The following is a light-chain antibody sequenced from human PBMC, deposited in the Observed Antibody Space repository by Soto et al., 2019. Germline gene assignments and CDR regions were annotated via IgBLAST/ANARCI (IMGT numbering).Light chain of an antibody. V-gene: IGLV1-44*01. J-gene: IGLJ2*01. Sequence: QPVLTQPPSASGTPGQRVTISCSGSSSNIGSTTVNWYQQLPGTAPQVLIFSTDQRPSGVPDRFSGSKSGTSASLAISGLQSEDEADYYCATWDDRLNGVVFGGGTKVTVL. CDR3: ATWDDRLNGVV. CDR2: STD. CDR1: SSNIGSTT.